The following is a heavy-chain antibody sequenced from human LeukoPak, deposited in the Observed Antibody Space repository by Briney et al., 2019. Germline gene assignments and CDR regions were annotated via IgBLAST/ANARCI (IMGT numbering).Heavy chain of an antibody. V-gene: IGHV3-66*01. D-gene: IGHD6-13*01. CDR2: IYSGGST. CDR1: GFTVSSNY. J-gene: IGHJ4*02. Sequence: GGSLRLSCAASGFTVSSNYMSWVRQAPGKGLEWVSVIYSGGSTYYADSVKGRFTISRDNSKNTLYLQMNSLRAEDTAVYYCAREGNSIAAAGTSYFDYWGQGTLVTVSS. CDR3: AREGNSIAAAGTSYFDY.